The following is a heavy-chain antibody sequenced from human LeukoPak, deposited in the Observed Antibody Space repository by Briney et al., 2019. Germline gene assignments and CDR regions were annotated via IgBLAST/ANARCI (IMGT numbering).Heavy chain of an antibody. Sequence: PRGSLRLSCAPSGLTFSDYTIQCVRQPPGKGLEWVSLISWDGTNAFYSASVKGRFTISRDNTKNSLSLQMDSLTTQHTPLYDCACGGVLSAILCDFWGQGTQVTVSS. CDR1: GLTFSDYT. J-gene: IGHJ4*02. D-gene: IGHD2-21*01. CDR2: ISWDGTNA. CDR3: ACGGVLSAILCDF. V-gene: IGHV3-43*01.